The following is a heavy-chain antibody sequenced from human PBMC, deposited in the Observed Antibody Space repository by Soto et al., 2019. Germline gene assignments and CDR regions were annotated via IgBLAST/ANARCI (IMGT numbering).Heavy chain of an antibody. J-gene: IGHJ6*02. CDR1: GYTFTSYY. D-gene: IGHD2-2*01. CDR2: INPSGGST. CDR3: ARGSIVVVPAAMGGYYYGMDV. V-gene: IGHV1-46*01. Sequence: ASVKVSCKASGYTFTSYYMHWVRQAPGQGLERMGLINPSGGSTSYAQKFQGRVTMTRDTSTSTAYMELSRLRSDDTAVYYCARGSIVVVPAAMGGYYYGMDVWGQGTTVTVSS.